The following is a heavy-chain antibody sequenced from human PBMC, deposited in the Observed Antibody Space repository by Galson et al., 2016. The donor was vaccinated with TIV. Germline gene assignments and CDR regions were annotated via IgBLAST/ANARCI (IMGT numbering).Heavy chain of an antibody. V-gene: IGHV1-69*05. CDR1: GDIFINYP. CDR2: IMPIFDKP. CDR3: ARGGGPLTDYYHSVGPLDAFDI. D-gene: IGHD3-22*01. Sequence: SVKVSCKASGDIFINYPISWVRQAPGQGLEWMGGIMPIFDKPTYAQKFQGRVTITTDKSTSTTYMVLSSLRAGDTAVYYCARGGGPLTDYYHSVGPLDAFDIWGQGTMVTVSS. J-gene: IGHJ3*02.